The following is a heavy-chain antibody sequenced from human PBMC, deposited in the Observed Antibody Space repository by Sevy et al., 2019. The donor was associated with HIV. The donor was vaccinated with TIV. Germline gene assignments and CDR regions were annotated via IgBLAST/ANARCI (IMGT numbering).Heavy chain of an antibody. CDR2: ISAYNGNT. CDR1: GYTFTSYG. CDR3: AIEGNYYDSSGYYSGAFDI. V-gene: IGHV1-18*04. Sequence: ASLKVSCKASGYTFTSYGISWVRQAPGQGLEWMGWISAYNGNTNYAQKLQGRVTMTTDTSTSTAYMELRSLRSDDTAVYYCAIEGNYYDSSGYYSGAFDIWGQGTMVTVSS. D-gene: IGHD3-22*01. J-gene: IGHJ3*02.